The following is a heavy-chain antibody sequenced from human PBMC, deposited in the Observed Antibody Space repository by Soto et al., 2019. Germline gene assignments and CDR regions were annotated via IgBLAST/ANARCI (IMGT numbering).Heavy chain of an antibody. J-gene: IGHJ6*03. Sequence: GGSLRLSCAASGFTFSSYDMNWVRQATGKGLEWVSAIGTAGDTYYPGSVKGRFTISRENAKNSLYLQMNSLRAGDTAVYYCARSPHYGDYNRPYYYMDVWGKGTTVTVSS. CDR3: ARSPHYGDYNRPYYYMDV. CDR2: IGTAGDT. V-gene: IGHV3-13*01. D-gene: IGHD4-17*01. CDR1: GFTFSSYD.